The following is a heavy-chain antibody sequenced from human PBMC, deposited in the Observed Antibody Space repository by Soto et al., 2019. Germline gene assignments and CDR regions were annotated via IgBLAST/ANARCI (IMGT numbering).Heavy chain of an antibody. CDR2: INHSGST. Sequence: PSETLSLTCAVYGGSFSGYYWSWIRQPPGKGLEWIGEINHSGSTNYNPSLKSRVTISVDTSKNQFSLKLSSVTAADTAVYYCARGGKHNNYYGYGTPGGDWLDPWGQGTLVTVYS. CDR1: GGSFSGYY. D-gene: IGHD3-10*01. CDR3: ARGGKHNNYYGYGTPGGDWLDP. V-gene: IGHV4-34*01. J-gene: IGHJ5*02.